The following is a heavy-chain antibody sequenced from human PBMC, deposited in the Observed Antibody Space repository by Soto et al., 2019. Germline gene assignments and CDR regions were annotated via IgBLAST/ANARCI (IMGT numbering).Heavy chain of an antibody. CDR3: ASDFVGGELTVTTGEFVRL. V-gene: IGHV1-2*02. J-gene: IGHJ4*02. CDR1: GHTFSGYY. CDR2: VNPNSGGT. Sequence: QEQLVQSGADIKKPGASVKVSCKASGHTFSGYYVHWVRQAPGQGLEWMGWVNPNSGGTHYAQKFQGMVSMTRDTSLSAVYMELRSLRPDDMDVYFCASDFVGGELTVTTGEFVRLWGQGTLVTVSS. D-gene: IGHD1-26*01.